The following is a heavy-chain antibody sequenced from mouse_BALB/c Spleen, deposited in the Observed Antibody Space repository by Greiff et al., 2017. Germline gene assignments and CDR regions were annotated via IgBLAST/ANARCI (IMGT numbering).Heavy chain of an antibody. CDR2: IYPGDGDT. J-gene: IGHJ3*01. CDR1: GYAFSSYW. Sequence: VQRVESGAELVRPGSSVKISCKASGYAFSSYWMNWVKQRPGQGLEWIGQIYPGDGDTNYNGKFKGKATLTADKSSSTAYMQLSSLTSEDSAVYFCAREYGNYSWGQGTLVTVSA. V-gene: IGHV1-80*01. D-gene: IGHD2-10*02. CDR3: AREYGNYS.